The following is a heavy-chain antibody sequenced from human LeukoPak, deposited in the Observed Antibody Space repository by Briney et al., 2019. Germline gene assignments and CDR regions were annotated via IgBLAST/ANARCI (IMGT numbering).Heavy chain of an antibody. CDR1: GGTFSSYA. CDR2: IIPIFGTA. D-gene: IGHD4-17*01. CDR3: ASAGEHDYGDHVPYGMDV. V-gene: IGHV1-69*05. J-gene: IGHJ6*02. Sequence: ASVKVSCKASGGTFSSYAISWVRQAPGQGLEWMGGIIPIFGTANYAQKFQGRVTITTDESTSTAYMELSSLRSEDTAVYYCASAGEHDYGDHVPYGMDVWGQGTTVTVSS.